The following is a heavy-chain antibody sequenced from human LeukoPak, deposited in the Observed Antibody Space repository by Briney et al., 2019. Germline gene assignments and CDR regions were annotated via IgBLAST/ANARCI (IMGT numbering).Heavy chain of an antibody. CDR1: GFSVISNY. D-gene: IGHD3-16*01. CDR3: ARGLWASPAD. V-gene: IGHV3-53*01. Sequence: SGGSLRFSCAASGFSVISNYMSWVRQAPGKWLEWVSVMYSGGSTYYADSVKGRFTISRDNSKNTLYLQMNSLRAEDTAVYYCARGLWASPADWGQGTLVTVSS. J-gene: IGHJ4*02. CDR2: MYSGGST.